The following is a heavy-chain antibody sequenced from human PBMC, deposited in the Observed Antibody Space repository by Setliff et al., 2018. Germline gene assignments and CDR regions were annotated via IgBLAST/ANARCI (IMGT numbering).Heavy chain of an antibody. CDR2: IYWDDDK. CDR3: ARTFYYDDSGSNRLLYSLDY. D-gene: IGHD3-22*01. CDR1: GFSLTTTGVA. V-gene: IGHV2-5*02. Sequence: SGPTLVNPTQTLTLTCTFSGFSLTTTGVAVGWIRQPPGKALEWLALIYWDDDKRYSPSLKSRVTITKDTSKNQVVLTMTGMDPVDAATYYCARTFYYDDSGSNRLLYSLDYWRQGALVTVSS. J-gene: IGHJ4*02.